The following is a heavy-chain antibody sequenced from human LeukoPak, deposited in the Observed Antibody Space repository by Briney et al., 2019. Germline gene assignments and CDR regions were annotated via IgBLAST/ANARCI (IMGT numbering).Heavy chain of an antibody. J-gene: IGHJ3*01. Sequence: KSSETLSLTCTVSGGSVSSYYWSWIRQPPGKGLEWIGYIHYSGSNDYNPSLKSRVTISVDTSKNQFSLKMNSVTAADTAIYYCARVQWLPLDVFNFWGQGTMVTVSS. V-gene: IGHV4-59*02. CDR1: GGSVSSYY. D-gene: IGHD6-19*01. CDR3: ARVQWLPLDVFNF. CDR2: IHYSGSN.